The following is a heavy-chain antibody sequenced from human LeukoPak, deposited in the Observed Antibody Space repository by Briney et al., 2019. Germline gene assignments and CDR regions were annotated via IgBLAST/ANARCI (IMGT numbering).Heavy chain of an antibody. Sequence: ASVKVSCKASGYTFTSYAMHWVRQAPGQRLEWMGWINAGNGNTKYSQKYQGRVTITRDTSASTAYMELSSLRSDDTAVYYCARLTTISKYYYYYYMDVWGKGTTVTVSS. V-gene: IGHV1-3*01. CDR3: ARLTTISKYYYYYYMDV. CDR2: INAGNGNT. J-gene: IGHJ6*03. D-gene: IGHD4/OR15-4a*01. CDR1: GYTFTSYA.